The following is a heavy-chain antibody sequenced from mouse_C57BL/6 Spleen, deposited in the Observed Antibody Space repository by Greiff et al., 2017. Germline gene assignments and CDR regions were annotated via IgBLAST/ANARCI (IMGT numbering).Heavy chain of an antibody. CDR1: GYTFTGYW. Sequence: QVQLKQSGAELMKPGASVKLSCKATGYTFTGYWIEWVKQRPGHGLEWIGEILPGSGSTNYNEKFKGKATFTADTTSITAYMQLSSLTTEVSAIYYCARSYVYFDYWGQGTTLTVSS. D-gene: IGHD6-5*01. J-gene: IGHJ2*01. V-gene: IGHV1-9*01. CDR2: ILPGSGST. CDR3: ARSYVYFDY.